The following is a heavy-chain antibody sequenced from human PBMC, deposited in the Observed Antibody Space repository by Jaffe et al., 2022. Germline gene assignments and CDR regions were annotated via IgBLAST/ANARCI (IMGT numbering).Heavy chain of an antibody. V-gene: IGHV4-38-2*02. D-gene: IGHD3-10*01. CDR3: ARLYYYGSGNYNDGFDI. J-gene: IGHJ3*02. CDR1: GYSINGDCH. CDR2: IYHTGST. Sequence: QVQLQESGPGLLKPSETLSLTCTISGYSINGDCHWGWIRQPPGEGLEWIGRIYHTGSTDYNPSLKSRVTISIDTSKIQFSLKLTSVTAADTAVYYCARLYYYGSGNYNDGFDIWGQGTMVTVSS.